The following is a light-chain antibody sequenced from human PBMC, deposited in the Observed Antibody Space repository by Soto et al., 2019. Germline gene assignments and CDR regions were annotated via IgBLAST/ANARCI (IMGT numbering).Light chain of an antibody. CDR3: CSYAGSSLWV. Sequence: QSALTQPRSVSGSPGQSVTISCTGTSSDVGTYNYVSWYQQHPGKAPKLVIYDVTKRPSGVPDRFSGSKSGNTASLTISGLQAEYEADYYCCSYAGSSLWVFGGGTKLTVL. J-gene: IGLJ3*02. CDR1: SSDVGTYNY. CDR2: DVT. V-gene: IGLV2-11*01.